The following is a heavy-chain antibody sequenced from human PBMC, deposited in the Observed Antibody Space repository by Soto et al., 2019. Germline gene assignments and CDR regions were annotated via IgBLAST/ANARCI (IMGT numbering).Heavy chain of an antibody. D-gene: IGHD2-2*01. CDR1: GFTFSSYA. Sequence: GSLRLSCAASGFTFSSYAMHWVRQAPGKGLEYVSAISSNGGSTYYANSVKGRFTISRDNSKNTLYLQMGSLRAEDAAVYYCTRSITGFSYADSWGRGTLVTVSS. J-gene: IGHJ4*02. CDR2: ISSNGGST. CDR3: TRSITGFSYADS. V-gene: IGHV3-64*01.